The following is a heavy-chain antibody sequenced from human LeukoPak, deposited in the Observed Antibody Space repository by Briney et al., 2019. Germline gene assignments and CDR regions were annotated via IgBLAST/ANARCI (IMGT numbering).Heavy chain of an antibody. D-gene: IGHD3-16*01. J-gene: IGHJ4*02. Sequence: GGSLRLSCSPSGFSLSNYWMHWVRQAPGKGVVWVSRINPDGSVTNHADSVKGRFTISRDNAKNTLYMQMNSLRVEDTAVYYCSRDTYGYEDHWGQGTLVTVSS. CDR1: GFSLSNYW. CDR3: SRDTYGYEDH. CDR2: INPDGSVT. V-gene: IGHV3-74*01.